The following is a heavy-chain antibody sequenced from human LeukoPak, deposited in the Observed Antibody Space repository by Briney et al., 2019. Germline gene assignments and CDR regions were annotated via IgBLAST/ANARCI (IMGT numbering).Heavy chain of an antibody. CDR2: INHSGST. CDR3: ARGQIVGDRGPFDY. J-gene: IGHJ4*02. Sequence: SETLSLTCAVYGGSFNGYYWSWIRQPPGKGLEWIGEINHSGSTNYNPSLKSRVTISVDTSKNQFSLKLSSVTAADTAVYYCARGQIVGDRGPFDYWGQGTLVTVSS. CDR1: GGSFNGYY. D-gene: IGHD1-26*01. V-gene: IGHV4-34*01.